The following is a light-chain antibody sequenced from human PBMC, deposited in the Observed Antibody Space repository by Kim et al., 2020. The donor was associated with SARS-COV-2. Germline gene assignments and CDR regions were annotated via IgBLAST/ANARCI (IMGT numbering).Light chain of an antibody. J-gene: IGKJ4*02. CDR2: DAS. Sequence: EIVLTQPPATLSLSPGERATLSCRASQNISSYLAWYQQKPGQAPRLLLYDASNRATGIPARFSGRGSGKDFTLTISSLEPEDFAVYYWQKRSNWLTFGGGTKVDIK. CDR3: QKRSNWLT. CDR1: QNISSY. V-gene: IGKV3-11*01.